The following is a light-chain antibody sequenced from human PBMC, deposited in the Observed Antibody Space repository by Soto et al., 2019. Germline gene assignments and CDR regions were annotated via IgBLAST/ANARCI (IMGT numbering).Light chain of an antibody. CDR1: SSDVGGYNY. Sequence: QAVVTQPASVSGSPGQSITISCTGTSSDVGGYNYVSWYQQHPGKAPKLMIYDVSNRPSGVSKRFSGSKSGNTASLTISGLQAEDEADYYCSSYTSSSTPYVFGTGTKVTVL. J-gene: IGLJ1*01. V-gene: IGLV2-14*01. CDR3: SSYTSSSTPYV. CDR2: DVS.